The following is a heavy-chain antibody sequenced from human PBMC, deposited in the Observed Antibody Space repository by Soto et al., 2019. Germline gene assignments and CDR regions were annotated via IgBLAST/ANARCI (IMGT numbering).Heavy chain of an antibody. CDR3: ARTPRGQWELPYYYYGMDV. CDR2: ISYDGSNK. D-gene: IGHD1-26*01. V-gene: IGHV3-30-3*01. CDR1: GFTFSSYA. Sequence: QVQLVESGGGVVQPGRSLRLSCAASGFTFSSYAMHWVRQAPGKGLEWVAVISYDGSNKYYADSVKGRFTISRDNSKNTPYLQMNSRRAEDTAVYYCARTPRGQWELPYYYYGMDVWGQGTTVTVSS. J-gene: IGHJ6*02.